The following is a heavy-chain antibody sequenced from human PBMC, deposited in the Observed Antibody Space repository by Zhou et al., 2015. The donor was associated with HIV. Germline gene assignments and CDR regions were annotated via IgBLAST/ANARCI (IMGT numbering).Heavy chain of an antibody. CDR2: ISSSGNNI. CDR1: EFTLSDYY. CDR3: ARAGNFYYYYYYMDV. D-gene: IGHD3-10*01. J-gene: IGHJ6*03. V-gene: IGHV3-11*04. Sequence: QMQLVESGGGWVKPGGSLRLSCVASEFTLSDYYMSWIRQAPGKGLEWIAYISSSGNNIYHADSVKGRFTISRDNSKNTLYLQMNSLRAEDTAVYYCARAGNFYYYYYYMDVWGKGTTVTVSS.